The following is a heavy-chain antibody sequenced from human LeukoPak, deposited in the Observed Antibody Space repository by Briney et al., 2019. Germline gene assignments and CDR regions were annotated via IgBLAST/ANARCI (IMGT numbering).Heavy chain of an antibody. D-gene: IGHD6-13*01. CDR1: GGSISSGGYY. J-gene: IGHJ6*02. CDR3: ARDLRQQLVRGYGMDV. V-gene: IGHV4-31*03. CDR2: IYYSGST. Sequence: SQTLSLTCTVSGGSISSGGYYWSWIRQHQGKGLEWIGYIYYSGSTYYNPSLKSRVTISVDTSNNQFSLKLSSVTAADTAVYYCARDLRQQLVRGYGMDVWGQGTTVTVSS.